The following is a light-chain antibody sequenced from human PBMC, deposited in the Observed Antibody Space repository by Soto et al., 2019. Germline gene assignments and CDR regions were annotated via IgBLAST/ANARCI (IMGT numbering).Light chain of an antibody. CDR1: QSISSN. V-gene: IGKV3D-15*01. J-gene: IGKJ5*01. CDR3: QQYNNWPPIT. Sequence: EVVMTQSPASLSVSPGERATLSCRASQSISSNLAWYQQRPGQPPRLLIYGASTRATGIPARFSGGGSGTEFILTIASLQSEDSAVYYCQQYNNWPPITFGQGTRLEIK. CDR2: GAS.